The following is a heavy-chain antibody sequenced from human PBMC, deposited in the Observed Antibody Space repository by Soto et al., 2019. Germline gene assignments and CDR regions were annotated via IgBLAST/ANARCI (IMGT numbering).Heavy chain of an antibody. CDR3: ARDGSSTANWIDP. Sequence: SATLSLTCAVSGASIGSGGWWSWVRQPPGKGLEWIAEIFHDGNTNYNPSLKSRVTMSVDMSKNQFSLKLASVTAADTAVYYCARDGSSTANWIDPWGRGTQVTVSS. J-gene: IGHJ5*02. V-gene: IGHV4-4*02. CDR1: GASIGSGGW. CDR2: IFHDGNT. D-gene: IGHD2-2*01.